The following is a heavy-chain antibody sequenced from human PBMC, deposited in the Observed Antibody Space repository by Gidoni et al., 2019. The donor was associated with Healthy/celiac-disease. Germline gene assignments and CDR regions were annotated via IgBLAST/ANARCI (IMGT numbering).Heavy chain of an antibody. CDR2: IYYSGST. J-gene: IGHJ6*02. D-gene: IGHD1-26*01. Sequence: QVQLQESGPGLVKPSETLSLTCTVSGGSISSYYWSWIRQPPGKGLEWIGYIYYSGSTNYNPSLKSRVTISVDTSKNQFSLKLSSVTAADTAVYYCARCWDRGMDVWGQGTTVTVSS. CDR1: GGSISSYY. CDR3: ARCWDRGMDV. V-gene: IGHV4-59*01.